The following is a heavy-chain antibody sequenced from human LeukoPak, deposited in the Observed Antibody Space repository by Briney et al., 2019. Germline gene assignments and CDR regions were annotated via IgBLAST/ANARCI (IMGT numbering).Heavy chain of an antibody. CDR3: AKSCSGYSSSCAFDI. V-gene: IGHV3-30-3*01. D-gene: IGHD6-6*01. CDR2: ISYDGSNK. Sequence: PGGSLRLSCAASGFTFSSYAMHWVRQAPGKGLEWVAVISYDGSNKYYADSVKGRFTISRDNSKNTLYLQMNSLRAEDTAVYYCAKSCSGYSSSCAFDIWGQGTMVTVSS. CDR1: GFTFSSYA. J-gene: IGHJ3*02.